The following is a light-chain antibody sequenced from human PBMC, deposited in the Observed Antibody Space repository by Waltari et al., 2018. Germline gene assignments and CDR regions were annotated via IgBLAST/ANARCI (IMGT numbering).Light chain of an antibody. CDR3: SSYTTSSTLV. V-gene: IGLV2-14*01. CDR2: EIN. Sequence: QSALTQPASVSGSPGQSITISCSGTSSDVGGYNYVACYQQHRGKAPKLMISEINNRPSGAASRFAGSKSGNTASLTISGLLAEDEADYYCSSYTTSSTLVFGGGTKLTVL. CDR1: SSDVGGYNY. J-gene: IGLJ2*01.